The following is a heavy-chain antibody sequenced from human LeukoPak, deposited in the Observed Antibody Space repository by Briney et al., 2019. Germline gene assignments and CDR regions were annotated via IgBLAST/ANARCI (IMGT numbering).Heavy chain of an antibody. CDR2: ISGSGGST. D-gene: IGHD3-3*01. CDR1: GFTFSSYA. V-gene: IGHV3-23*01. J-gene: IGHJ4*02. CDR3: AKPPPRFLEWLFYFDY. Sequence: PGGSLRLSCAASGFTFSSYAMSWVRQAPGKGLEWVSAISGSGGSTYYADSVKGRFTIPRDNSKNTLYLQMNSLRAEDTAVYYCAKPPPRFLEWLFYFDYWGQGTLVTVSS.